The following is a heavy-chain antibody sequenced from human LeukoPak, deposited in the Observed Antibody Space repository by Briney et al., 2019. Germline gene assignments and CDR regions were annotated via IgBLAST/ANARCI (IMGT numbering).Heavy chain of an antibody. J-gene: IGHJ4*02. CDR2: IYYSGST. D-gene: IGHD2-15*01. CDR1: GGSISSSSYY. V-gene: IGHV4-39*07. CDR3: ARSKIDNCSGGSCYPDIFDY. Sequence: SETLSLTCTVSGGSISSSSYYWGWIRQPPGKGLEWIGYIYYSGSTYYNPSLKSRVTISVDTSKNQFSLKLSSVTAADTAVYYCARSKIDNCSGGSCYPDIFDYWGQGTLVTVSS.